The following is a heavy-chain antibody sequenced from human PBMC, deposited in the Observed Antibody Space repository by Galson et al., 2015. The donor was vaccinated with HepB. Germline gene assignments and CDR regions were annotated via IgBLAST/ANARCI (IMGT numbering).Heavy chain of an antibody. D-gene: IGHD1-26*01. CDR2: IYPGDSDT. V-gene: IGHV5-51*01. CDR3: AREPFHERSALYYFDY. Sequence: QSGAEVKKPGESLKISCKGSGYSFTSYWIGWVRQMPGKGLEWMGIIYPGDSDTRYSPSFQGQVTISADKSISTAYLQWSSLKASDTAMYYCAREPFHERSALYYFDYWGQGTLVTVSS. CDR1: GYSFTSYW. J-gene: IGHJ4*02.